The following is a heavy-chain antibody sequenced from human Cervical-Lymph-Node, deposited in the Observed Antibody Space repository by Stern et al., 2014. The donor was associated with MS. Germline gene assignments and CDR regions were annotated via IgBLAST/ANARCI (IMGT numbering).Heavy chain of an antibody. J-gene: IGHJ4*02. D-gene: IGHD2-21*01. CDR3: ARAKGAYCFY. CDR1: GYTFTTYY. V-gene: IGHV1-46*01. Sequence: VQLVQYGAEVKKPGASVKVSCKTSGYTFTTYYIHWVRQVPGQGLEWMGKINPSGGSTTYAQNFQGRVTLTRDTSTSTVYMELSGLRSEDTAVYYCARAKGAYCFYWGQGTQVTVSS. CDR2: INPSGGST.